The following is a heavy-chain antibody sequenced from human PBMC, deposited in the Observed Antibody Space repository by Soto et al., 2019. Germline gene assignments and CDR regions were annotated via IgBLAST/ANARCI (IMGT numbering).Heavy chain of an antibody. CDR2: IKSKTDGGTT. V-gene: IGHV3-15*07. Sequence: GGSLRLSCAASGFTFSDAWMNWVRQAPGKGLEWVGRIKSKTDGGTTDYAAPVKGRFTIPRDDSKNTLYLRMNSLKTEDTAVYFCTTFRYFYDSSGYYLWDFWGQGTLVTVS. CDR1: GFTFSDAW. CDR3: TTFRYFYDSSGYYLWDF. D-gene: IGHD3-22*01. J-gene: IGHJ4*02.